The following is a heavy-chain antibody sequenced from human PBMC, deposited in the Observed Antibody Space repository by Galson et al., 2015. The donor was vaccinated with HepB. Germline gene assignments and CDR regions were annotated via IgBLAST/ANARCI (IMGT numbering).Heavy chain of an antibody. CDR2: IKSKTDGGTT. CDR1: GFTFSNAW. J-gene: IGHJ6*02. V-gene: IGHV3-15*01. Sequence: SLRLSCAASGFTFSNAWMNWVRQAPGKGLEWVGRIKSKTDGGTTDYAAPVKGRFTISRDDSKNTLYLQMNSLKTEDTAVYYCTTPHPDLYDFWSGSYYYYYYGMDVWGQGTTVTVSS. D-gene: IGHD3-3*01. CDR3: TTPHPDLYDFWSGSYYYYYYGMDV.